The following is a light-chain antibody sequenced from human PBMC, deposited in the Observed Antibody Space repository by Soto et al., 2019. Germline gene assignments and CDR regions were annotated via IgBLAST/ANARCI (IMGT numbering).Light chain of an antibody. J-gene: IGKJ1*01. CDR3: HQYFRSPPWT. Sequence: EILLTRSPSTQSLSPGERATLSCRASQIVTSSYLAWYQQKPGQAPRLLIHGAXSRATGIPDRFSGSGSRTDFTLTIRRLEPEDSAVYFCHQYFRSPPWTFGQGTKVNI. V-gene: IGKV3-20*01. CDR1: QIVTSSY. CDR2: GAX.